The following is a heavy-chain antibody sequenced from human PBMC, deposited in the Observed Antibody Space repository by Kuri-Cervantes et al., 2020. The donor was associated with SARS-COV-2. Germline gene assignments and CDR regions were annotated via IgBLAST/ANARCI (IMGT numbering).Heavy chain of an antibody. CDR2: ITISGLST. Sequence: ETLSLTCGASGFTFSHYAMSWFRQAPGKGLEWVSTITISGLSTHYADSVKGRSTISRDNSKNTVYLQMNSLRADDTAVYYCAKIAGYNSGWYDDWGQGTLVTVSS. D-gene: IGHD6-19*01. CDR1: GFTFSHYA. V-gene: IGHV3-23*01. CDR3: AKIAGYNSGWYDD. J-gene: IGHJ5*02.